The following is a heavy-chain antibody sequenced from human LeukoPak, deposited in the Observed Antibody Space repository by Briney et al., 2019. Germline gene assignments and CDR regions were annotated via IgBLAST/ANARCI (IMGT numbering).Heavy chain of an antibody. CDR3: ARDSSEGVRFLEWLAIDGMDV. V-gene: IGHV1-2*06. J-gene: IGHJ6*02. CDR1: GYTFTGYY. D-gene: IGHD3-3*01. Sequence: GASVKVSCKASGYTFTGYYIHWVRQAPGQGLEWMGRINPNSGGTDYAQKFQGRVTMTRDTSITTAYMDLTKLRSDDTAVYYCARDSSEGVRFLEWLAIDGMDVWGQGTTVIVSS. CDR2: INPNSGGT.